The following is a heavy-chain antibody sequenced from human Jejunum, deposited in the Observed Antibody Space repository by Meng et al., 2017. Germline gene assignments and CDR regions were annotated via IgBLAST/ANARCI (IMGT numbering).Heavy chain of an antibody. J-gene: IGHJ3*02. V-gene: IGHV3-48*03. Sequence: GGSLRLSCAASGFSFGRYEMNWVRQAPGKGLEWISYISAYSSSTYYADSVKGRFTISRDNAKNSLFLQMNSLRVEDTAVYYCAREDIELASTDAFDIWGQGTMVTVSS. CDR2: ISAYSSST. CDR1: GFSFGRYE. CDR3: AREDIELASTDAFDI. D-gene: IGHD5-24*01.